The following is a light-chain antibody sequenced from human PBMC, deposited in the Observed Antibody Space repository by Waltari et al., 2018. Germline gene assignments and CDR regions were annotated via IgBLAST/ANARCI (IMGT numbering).Light chain of an antibody. CDR2: DVS. CDR3: QQRSNRPRFS. Sequence: EIVLTQAPATLSLSPGERATLSCRTSQSIADYLAWYQQKPGQSPRLLIYDVSNSVTSIPVRFSGSSSGTDFTLTITSLEPADFAVYYCQQRSNRPRFSFGQGTKLEIK. J-gene: IGKJ2*01. V-gene: IGKV3-11*01. CDR1: QSIADY.